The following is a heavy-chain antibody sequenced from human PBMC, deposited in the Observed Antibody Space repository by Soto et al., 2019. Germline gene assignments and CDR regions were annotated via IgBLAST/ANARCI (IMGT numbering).Heavy chain of an antibody. CDR2: ISFDGTNE. CDR3: TRRATGYFDL. D-gene: IGHD3-9*01. Sequence: GGSLRLSCTASRFSFSSYAIHWVRQAPGKGLDWVALISFDGTNEFYADSVQGRFCASRDNSRNTVWLQMSSLTTDDTALYYCTRRATGYFDLWGQGTLVTVSS. V-gene: IGHV3-30-3*01. CDR1: RFSFSSYA. J-gene: IGHJ4*02.